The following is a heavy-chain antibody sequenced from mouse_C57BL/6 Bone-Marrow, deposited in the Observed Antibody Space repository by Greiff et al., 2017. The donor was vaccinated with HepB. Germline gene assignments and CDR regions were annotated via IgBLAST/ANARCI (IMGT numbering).Heavy chain of an antibody. D-gene: IGHD1-1*01. J-gene: IGHJ3*01. CDR2: IDPENGDT. Sequence: EVQLQQSGAELVRPGASVKLSCTASGFNIKDDYMHWVKQRPEQGLEWIGWIDPENGDTEYASKFQGKATITADTSSNTAYLQLSSLTSEDTAVYYCTTFYDGSSYGFAYWGQGTLVTVSA. CDR1: GFNIKDDY. CDR3: TTFYDGSSYGFAY. V-gene: IGHV14-4*01.